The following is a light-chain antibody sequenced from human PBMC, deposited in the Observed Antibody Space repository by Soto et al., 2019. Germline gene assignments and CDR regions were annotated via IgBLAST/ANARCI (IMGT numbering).Light chain of an antibody. J-gene: IGKJ4*01. CDR1: QSVTIY. V-gene: IGKV3-11*01. CDR3: QRRSNWPPVT. Sequence: EIVLTQSPATLSLSPGERATLSCRASQSVTIYLAWYQQKPGQAPRLLIYDASNRATGIPARFSGSGSGTDFTLAISSLEPEDFAVYFCQRRSNWPPVTFGGGTKVEIK. CDR2: DAS.